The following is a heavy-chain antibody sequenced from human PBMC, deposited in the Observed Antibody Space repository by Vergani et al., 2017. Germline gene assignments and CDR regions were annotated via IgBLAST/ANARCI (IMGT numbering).Heavy chain of an antibody. D-gene: IGHD2-2*01. CDR2: IYYSGST. CDR1: GGSISSYY. CDR3: ARQISDIVVVPAANWFDP. Sequence: QVQLQESGPGLVKPSETLSLTCTVSGGSISSYYWSWIRQPPGKGLEWIGYIYYSGSTNYNPSLKSRVTISVDTSKNQFSLKLRSVTAADTAVYYCARQISDIVVVPAANWFDPWGQGTLVTVSA. J-gene: IGHJ5*02. V-gene: IGHV4-59*01.